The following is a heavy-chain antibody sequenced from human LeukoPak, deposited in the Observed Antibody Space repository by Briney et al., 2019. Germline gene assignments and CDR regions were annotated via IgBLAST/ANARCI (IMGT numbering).Heavy chain of an antibody. Sequence: GASVKVSCKASGYTFTGYYMDWVRQAPGQGLEWMGRINPNTGATNYAQKFQGRVTMTRDTSISTAYMELSRLRSDDTAVYYCARYIAAAGKGYYYYYMDVWGKGTTVTVSS. J-gene: IGHJ6*03. CDR2: INPNTGAT. D-gene: IGHD6-13*01. CDR3: ARYIAAAGKGYYYYYMDV. CDR1: GYTFTGYY. V-gene: IGHV1-2*06.